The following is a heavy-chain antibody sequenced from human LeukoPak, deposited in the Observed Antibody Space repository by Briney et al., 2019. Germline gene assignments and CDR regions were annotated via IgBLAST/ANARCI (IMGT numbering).Heavy chain of an antibody. V-gene: IGHV3-20*01. CDR3: AGERDYDIFRFDAFDI. J-gene: IGHJ3*02. CDR2: INWNGGST. D-gene: IGHD3-9*01. CDR1: GFTFDDYG. Sequence: GGSLRLSCAASGFTFDDYGMSWVRQAPGKGLEWVSGINWNGGSTGYADSVKGRFTISRDNAKNSLYLQMNSLRAEDTALYHCAGERDYDIFRFDAFDIWGQGTMVTVSS.